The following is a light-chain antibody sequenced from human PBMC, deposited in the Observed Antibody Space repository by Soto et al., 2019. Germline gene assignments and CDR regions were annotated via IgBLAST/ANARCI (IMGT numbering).Light chain of an antibody. CDR3: MQAVQTIA. CDR2: SAS. V-gene: IGKV2-28*01. Sequence: DIVMTQSPLSLPVTPGESASISCRSSQSLLHSNGNTYLDWYLQKPGQSPQLLIYSASNRASGVPDRFSGSGSGTDFTLKISRVEAEEFGVYYCMQAVQTIAFGQGTRLEIK. J-gene: IGKJ5*01. CDR1: QSLLHSNGNTY.